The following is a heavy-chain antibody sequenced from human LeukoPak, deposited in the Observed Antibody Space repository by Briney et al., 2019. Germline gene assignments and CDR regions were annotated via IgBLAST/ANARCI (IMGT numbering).Heavy chain of an antibody. Sequence: GGSLRLSCAASGFTFSSYSMNWVRQARGKGLEWVSYISSSSSTIYYADSVKGRFTISRDNAKNSLYLQMNSLRAEDTAVYYCARGDTMVRGVVDYWGQGTLVTVSS. V-gene: IGHV3-48*04. CDR3: ARGDTMVRGVVDY. CDR1: GFTFSSYS. J-gene: IGHJ4*02. CDR2: ISSSSSTI. D-gene: IGHD3-10*01.